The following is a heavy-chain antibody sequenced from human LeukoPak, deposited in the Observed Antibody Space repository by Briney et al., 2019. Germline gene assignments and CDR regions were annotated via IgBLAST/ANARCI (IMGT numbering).Heavy chain of an antibody. D-gene: IGHD7-27*01. J-gene: IGHJ4*02. V-gene: IGHV4-4*07. CDR3: ASGADAFETSGDYFDY. CDR1: GASIDTYH. CDR2: IYSSGST. Sequence: SETLSLTCTVSGASIDTYHWNWIRQPAGKGLEWIGRIYSSGSTNYNPSLKGRVTMSVETSTNQFSLKVTSVTAADTAVYYCASGADAFETSGDYFDYRGQGTLVTVSS.